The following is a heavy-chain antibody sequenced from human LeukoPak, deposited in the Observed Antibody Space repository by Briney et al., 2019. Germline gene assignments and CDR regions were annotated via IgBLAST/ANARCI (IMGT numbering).Heavy chain of an antibody. Sequence: GGSLRLSCAASKFSFSSNGMHWVRQAPGKGLEWVAVISYDRSNKYYADSVKGRFTISRDNSKNTLYLQMNSLRAEDTAVYYCARGLSNSYDYWGQGTLVTVSS. CDR2: ISYDRSNK. CDR1: KFSFSSNG. V-gene: IGHV3-30*19. J-gene: IGHJ4*02. CDR3: ARGLSNSYDY.